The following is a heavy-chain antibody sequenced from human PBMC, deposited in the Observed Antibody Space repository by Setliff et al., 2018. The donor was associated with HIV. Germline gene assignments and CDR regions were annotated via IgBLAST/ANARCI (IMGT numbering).Heavy chain of an antibody. J-gene: IGHJ4*02. CDR2: IKSKSDGGTT. V-gene: IGHV3-15*01. CDR3: TRVEWDLQSEY. D-gene: IGHD1-26*01. Sequence: GGSLRLSCETSGFIFTNAWMSWVRQSPRKGLEWLARIKSKSDGGTTSYAAPVKDRFTISRDDSKSIAYLQMNSLKTEDTAVYYCTRVEWDLQSEYWGQGTLVTVSS. CDR1: GFIFTNAW.